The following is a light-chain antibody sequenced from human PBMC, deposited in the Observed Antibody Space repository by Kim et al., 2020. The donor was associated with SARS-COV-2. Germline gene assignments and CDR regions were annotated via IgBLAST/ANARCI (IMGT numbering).Light chain of an antibody. Sequence: ASVGDRVTITCWASQSISNHLHWYQQKPGQVPKLRIFGASNLQSGVPSRFTGSGSGTDFTLTITNLQPEDSASYYCQQSYSTLMYSFGQGTKLEIK. CDR1: QSISNH. J-gene: IGKJ2*03. CDR2: GAS. V-gene: IGKV1-39*01. CDR3: QQSYSTLMYS.